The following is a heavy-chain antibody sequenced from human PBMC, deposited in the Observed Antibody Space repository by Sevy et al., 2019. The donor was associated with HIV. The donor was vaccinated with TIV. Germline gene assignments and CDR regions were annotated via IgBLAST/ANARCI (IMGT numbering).Heavy chain of an antibody. Sequence: SETLSLTCTVSGGSISSYYWSWIRQPPGKGLEWIGYIYYSGSTYYNPSLKSRVTISVDTSKNQFSLKLSSVTAADTAVYYCARYLVDIVATRGDYFDYWGQGTLVTVSS. V-gene: IGHV4-59*13. CDR2: IYYSGST. CDR3: ARYLVDIVATRGDYFDY. CDR1: GGSISSYY. D-gene: IGHD5-12*01. J-gene: IGHJ4*02.